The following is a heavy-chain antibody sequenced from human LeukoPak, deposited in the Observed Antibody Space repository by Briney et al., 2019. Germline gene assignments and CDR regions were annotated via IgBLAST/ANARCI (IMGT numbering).Heavy chain of an antibody. V-gene: IGHV1-2*02. J-gene: IGHJ4*02. CDR3: ARSRILRYFDWCLGY. CDR1: GYTFTGYY. CDR2: INPNSGGT. Sequence: VASVKVSCKASGYTFTGYYMHWVRQAPGQGLEWMGWINPNSGGTNYAQKFQGRVTMTRDTSISTAYMELSRLRSDDTAVYYCARSRILRYFDWCLGYWGQGTLVTVSS. D-gene: IGHD3-9*01.